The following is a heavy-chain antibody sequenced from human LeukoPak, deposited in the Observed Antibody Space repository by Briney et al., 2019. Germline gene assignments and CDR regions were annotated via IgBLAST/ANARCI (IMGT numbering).Heavy chain of an antibody. D-gene: IGHD6-19*01. CDR1: GYTFTGYY. J-gene: IGHJ5*02. Sequence: ASVKVSCKASGYTFTGYYMHWVRQAPGQGLEWMGWINPNSGGTNYAQKFQGRVTMTRDTSISTAYMELSRLRSDDTAVYYCARARIAVAGTPRFDPWGQGTLVTVSS. CDR2: INPNSGGT. CDR3: ARARIAVAGTPRFDP. V-gene: IGHV1-2*02.